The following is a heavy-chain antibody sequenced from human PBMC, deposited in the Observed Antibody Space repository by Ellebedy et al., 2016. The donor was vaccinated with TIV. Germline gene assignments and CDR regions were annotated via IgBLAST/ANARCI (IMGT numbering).Heavy chain of an antibody. V-gene: IGHV1-18*04. Sequence: ASVKVSCKASGYTFTSYGISWVRQAPGQGLEWLAWISAYTGERDYAQNVQGRVTMTTEKSTSTAYMELRSLRFDDTAVYYCARRGSYGDYAVQVNNWFDSWGQGTLVTVSS. J-gene: IGHJ5*01. CDR1: GYTFTSYG. D-gene: IGHD4-17*01. CDR2: ISAYTGER. CDR3: ARRGSYGDYAVQVNNWFDS.